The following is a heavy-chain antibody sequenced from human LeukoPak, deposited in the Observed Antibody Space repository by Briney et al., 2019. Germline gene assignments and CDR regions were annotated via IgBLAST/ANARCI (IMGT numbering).Heavy chain of an antibody. V-gene: IGHV4-59*01. CDR3: ARVRRFYYDSSTKGAFDI. J-gene: IGHJ3*02. D-gene: IGHD3-22*01. Sequence: PSETLSLTCTVSGGSISSYYWSWIRQPPGKGLEWIGYIYYSGSTNYNPSLKSRVTISVDTSKNQFSLKLSSVTAADTAVYYCARVRRFYYDSSTKGAFDIWGQGTMVTVSS. CDR1: GGSISSYY. CDR2: IYYSGST.